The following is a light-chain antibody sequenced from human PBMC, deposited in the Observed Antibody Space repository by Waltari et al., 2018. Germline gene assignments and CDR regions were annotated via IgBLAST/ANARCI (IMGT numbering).Light chain of an antibody. CDR2: LAS. V-gene: IGKV4-1*01. Sequence: DIVMTQSPDSLAMSLGERATINCKSSLSVLYSANNKNYLAWYQQKPGQPPNLPIYLASTRESGVPDRFSGSGSGTDFTLTISSLQAEDVAVYYCQQYYTTPYTFGQGTKLEIK. CDR1: LSVLYSANNKNY. CDR3: QQYYTTPYT. J-gene: IGKJ2*01.